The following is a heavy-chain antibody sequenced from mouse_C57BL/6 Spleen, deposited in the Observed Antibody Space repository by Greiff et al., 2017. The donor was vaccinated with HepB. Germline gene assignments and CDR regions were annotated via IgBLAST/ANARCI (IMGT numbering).Heavy chain of an antibody. Sequence: EVKLMESGPGMVKPSQSLSLTCTVTGYSITSGYDWHWIRHFPGNKLEWMGYISYSGSTNYNPSLKSRISITHDTSKNHFFLKLNSVTTEYTATYYCARGDGSYAMDYWGQGTSVTVSS. CDR3: ARGDGSYAMDY. CDR1: GYSITSGYD. V-gene: IGHV3-1*01. CDR2: ISYSGST. J-gene: IGHJ4*01.